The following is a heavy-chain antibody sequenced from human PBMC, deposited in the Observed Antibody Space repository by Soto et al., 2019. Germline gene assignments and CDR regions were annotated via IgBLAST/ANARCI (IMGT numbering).Heavy chain of an antibody. J-gene: IGHJ6*02. D-gene: IGHD4-17*01. V-gene: IGHV1-18*04. Sequence: GASVKVSCKASGYTFTSYGISWVRQAPGQGPEWMGWISAYNGNTNYAQKLQGRVTMTTDTSTSTAYMELRSLRSDDTAVYYCARVAGIYGDYSYYYYGMDVWGQGTTVTVSS. CDR2: ISAYNGNT. CDR3: ARVAGIYGDYSYYYYGMDV. CDR1: GYTFTSYG.